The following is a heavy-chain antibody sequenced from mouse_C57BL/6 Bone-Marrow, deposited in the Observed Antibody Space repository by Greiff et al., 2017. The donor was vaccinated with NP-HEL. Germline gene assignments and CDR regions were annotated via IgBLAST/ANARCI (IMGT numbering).Heavy chain of an antibody. CDR3: ARNYYYGSRRYFDV. Sequence: VKLVESGPGLVAPSQRLSITCTVSGFSLTSYAISWVRQPSGKGLEWLGVIWTGGGTNYNSALKSRLSISKDNSKSQVFLKMNSLQTDDTARYYCARNYYYGSRRYFDVWGTGTTVTVSS. J-gene: IGHJ1*03. CDR2: IWTGGGT. CDR1: GFSLTSYA. V-gene: IGHV2-9-1*01. D-gene: IGHD1-1*01.